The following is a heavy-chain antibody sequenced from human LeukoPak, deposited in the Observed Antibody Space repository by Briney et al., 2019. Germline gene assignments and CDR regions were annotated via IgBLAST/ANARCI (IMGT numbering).Heavy chain of an antibody. V-gene: IGHV4-38-2*02. CDR3: ARSGSYSGPYVY. J-gene: IGHJ4*02. CDR1: GYSINNGYY. CDR2: MYHSGST. D-gene: IGHD1-26*01. Sequence: PSETLSLTCSVSGYSINNGYYWGWIQQPPGKGLEWIGTMYHSGSTYYSPSLKSRITMSVDTSKNQFSLKLSSVTAADTAVYYCARSGSYSGPYVYWGQGTVVTVSS.